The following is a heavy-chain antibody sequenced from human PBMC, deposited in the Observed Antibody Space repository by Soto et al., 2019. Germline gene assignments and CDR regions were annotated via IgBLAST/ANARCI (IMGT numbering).Heavy chain of an antibody. CDR1: GFIFGRYA. D-gene: IGHD2-21*01. CDR2: ISGSGKST. Sequence: GGSLRLSCVASGFIFGRYAMTWVRQAPGKGLEWVSSISGSGKSTYYEDDVKGRFGISRDNSKNTLYLQMHGLRVDDTAIYYCAKRGSSGGDGGPYYFDHWGHGTQVTVSS. CDR3: AKRGSSGGDGGPYYFDH. V-gene: IGHV3-23*01. J-gene: IGHJ4*01.